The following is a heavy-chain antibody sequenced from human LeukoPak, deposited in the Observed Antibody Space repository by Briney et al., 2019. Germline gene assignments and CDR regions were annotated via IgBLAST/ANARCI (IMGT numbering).Heavy chain of an antibody. CDR3: AKGEAGDSSGADAFDI. CDR2: IWYDGGNK. D-gene: IGHD3-22*01. V-gene: IGHV3-33*06. J-gene: IGHJ3*02. CDR1: GFTFSSYG. Sequence: PGGSLRLLCAASGFTFSSYGMHWVRQAPGREREWVAVIWYDGGNKYYADSAKGGFTISRDNSKNSQYLQRNSLRAEDTAVYYCAKGEAGDSSGADAFDIWGQGRMVTVSS.